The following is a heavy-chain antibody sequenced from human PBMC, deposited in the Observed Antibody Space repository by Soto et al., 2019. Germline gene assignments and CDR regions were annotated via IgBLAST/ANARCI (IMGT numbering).Heavy chain of an antibody. V-gene: IGHV4-61*01. Sequence: PSETLSLTCTDSGGSVSSGSYYWSWIRQPPGKGLEWIGYIYYSGSTNYNPSLKSRITISVDTSKNQFSLKLSSVTAADTAVYYCASHYYDSSGPHDYWGQGTLVTVSS. CDR1: GGSVSSGSYY. CDR2: IYYSGST. D-gene: IGHD3-22*01. CDR3: ASHYYDSSGPHDY. J-gene: IGHJ4*02.